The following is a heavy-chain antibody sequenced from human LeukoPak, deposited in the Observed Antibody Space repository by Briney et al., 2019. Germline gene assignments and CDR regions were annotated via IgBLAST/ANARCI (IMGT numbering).Heavy chain of an antibody. J-gene: IGHJ4*02. CDR3: ARVFSEYYYGSGSYYFDY. Sequence: GGSLRLSCAASGFTFSDHYMDWVRQAPGKGLEWVGRTRNKANSYTTEYAASVKGRFTISRDDSKNSLYPQMNSLKTEDTAVYYCARVFSEYYYGSGSYYFDYWGQGTLVTVSS. V-gene: IGHV3-72*01. CDR2: TRNKANSYTT. D-gene: IGHD3-10*01. CDR1: GFTFSDHY.